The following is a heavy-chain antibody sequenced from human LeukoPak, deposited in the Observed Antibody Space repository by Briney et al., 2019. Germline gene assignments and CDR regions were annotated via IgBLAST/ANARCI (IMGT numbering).Heavy chain of an antibody. CDR3: ARSSSSWYEFDY. D-gene: IGHD6-13*01. V-gene: IGHV3-21*01. CDR2: ISSSSSYI. Sequence: GGSLRLSCAASGFTFSSYSMNWVRQAPGKGLEWVSSISSSSSYIYYADSVKGRFTISRDNAKNSLYLQMNSLRAEDTAVYHCARSSSSWYEFDYWGQGTLVTVSS. J-gene: IGHJ4*02. CDR1: GFTFSSYS.